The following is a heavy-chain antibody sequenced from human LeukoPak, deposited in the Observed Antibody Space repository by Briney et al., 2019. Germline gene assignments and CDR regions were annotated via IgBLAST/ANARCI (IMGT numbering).Heavy chain of an antibody. J-gene: IGHJ4*02. Sequence: GASVKVSCKASGYTSTGYYMHWVRQAPGQGLEWMGWINPNSGGTNYAQKFQGRVTMTRDTSISTAYMELSRLRSDDTAVYYCARSTLGYCSGGSCSGFDYWGQGTLVTVSS. CDR3: ARSTLGYCSGGSCSGFDY. CDR1: GYTSTGYY. CDR2: INPNSGGT. D-gene: IGHD2-15*01. V-gene: IGHV1-2*02.